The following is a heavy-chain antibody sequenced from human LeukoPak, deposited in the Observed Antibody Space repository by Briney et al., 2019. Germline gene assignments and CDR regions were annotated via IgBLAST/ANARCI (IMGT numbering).Heavy chain of an antibody. J-gene: IGHJ4*02. Sequence: PSETLSLTCTASGGSISSSSYYWGWIRQPPGKGLEWIGSIYYSGSTYYNPSLKSRVTISVDTSKNQFSLKLSSVTAADTAVYYCARLGDIRNFDYWGQGTLVTVSS. CDR1: GGSISSSSYY. V-gene: IGHV4-39*01. CDR2: IYYSGST. D-gene: IGHD5-12*01. CDR3: ARLGDIRNFDY.